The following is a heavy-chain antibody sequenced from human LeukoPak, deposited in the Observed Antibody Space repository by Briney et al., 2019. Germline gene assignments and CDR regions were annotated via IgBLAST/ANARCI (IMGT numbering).Heavy chain of an antibody. D-gene: IGHD6-19*01. V-gene: IGHV1-18*01. CDR1: GYTFTSYG. J-gene: IGHJ4*02. Sequence: ASVKVSCKASGYTFTSYGISWVRQAPGQGLEWMGWISAYNGNTNYAQKLQGRATMTTDTSTSTAYMELRSLRSDDTAVYYCARDLVPYSSGWYYFDYWGQGTLVTVSS. CDR3: ARDLVPYSSGWYYFDY. CDR2: ISAYNGNT.